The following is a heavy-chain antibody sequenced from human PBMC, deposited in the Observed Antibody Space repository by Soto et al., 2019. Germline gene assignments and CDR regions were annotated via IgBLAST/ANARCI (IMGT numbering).Heavy chain of an antibody. V-gene: IGHV3-23*01. Sequence: GGALRLSCAASGFTFSSYAMSWARQAPEKGLDWVSSISDSGSKTYYADSVKGRFTISRDNSRTTLYLQMNSLRIDDTAVYYCARKNPGREWELPDYWGQGTLVTVSS. CDR2: ISDSGSKT. CDR1: GFTFSSYA. J-gene: IGHJ4*02. D-gene: IGHD1-26*01. CDR3: ARKNPGREWELPDY.